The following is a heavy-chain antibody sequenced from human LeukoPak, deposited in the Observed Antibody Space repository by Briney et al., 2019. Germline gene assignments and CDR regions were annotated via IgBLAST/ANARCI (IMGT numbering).Heavy chain of an antibody. Sequence: PGGSLRLSCAASGFTFSSYAMSWVRQAPGKGLEWVSAISGSGGSTYYADSVKGRFTISRDNSKNTLYLQMNSLRAEDTAVYYCAKDRGVYCSSTSCCSMGRSDGNRFDPWGQGTLVTVSS. CDR3: AKDRGVYCSSTSCCSMGRSDGNRFDP. V-gene: IGHV3-23*01. J-gene: IGHJ5*02. CDR2: ISGSGGST. CDR1: GFTFSSYA. D-gene: IGHD2-2*01.